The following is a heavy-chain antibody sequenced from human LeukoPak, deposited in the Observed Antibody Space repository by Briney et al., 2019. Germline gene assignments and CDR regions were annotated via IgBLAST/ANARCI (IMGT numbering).Heavy chain of an antibody. CDR1: GYTFTDYY. D-gene: IGHD2/OR15-2a*01. J-gene: IGHJ4*02. Sequence: GASVKVSCKTSGYTFTDYYMHWVRQAPGQGLEWMGWLNPNTGGTNYAQKYQDRVTMTRDTSTSTAYMELTRLTSDDTAAYYCARDKISFDYWGQGTLVTVSS. CDR3: ARDKISFDY. CDR2: LNPNTGGT. V-gene: IGHV1-2*02.